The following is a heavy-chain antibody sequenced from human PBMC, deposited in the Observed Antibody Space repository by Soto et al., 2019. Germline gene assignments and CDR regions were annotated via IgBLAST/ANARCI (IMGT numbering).Heavy chain of an antibody. D-gene: IGHD6-6*01. CDR1: GYTFTSYA. CDR2: INAGNGNT. V-gene: IGHV1-3*01. CDR3: AREAGGSSSLYYYYYGMDV. Sequence: ASVKVSCKASGYTFTSYAMHWVRQAPGQRLEWMGWINAGNGNTKYSQKFQGRVTITRDTSASTAYMELSSLRSEDTAVYYCAREAGGSSSLYYYYYGMDVWAKGPRSPSP. J-gene: IGHJ6*02.